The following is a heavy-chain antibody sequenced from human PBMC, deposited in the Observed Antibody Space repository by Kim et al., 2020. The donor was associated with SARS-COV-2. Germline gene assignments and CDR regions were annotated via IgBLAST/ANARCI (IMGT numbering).Heavy chain of an antibody. V-gene: IGHV1-3*01. CDR3: ARDFPSPYSYWSRVYSYYYMDV. D-gene: IGHD5-18*01. CDR2: INAGNGNT. Sequence: ASVKVSCKASGYTFTSYARHWVRQAPGQRLEWMGWINAGNGNTKYSQKFQGRVTITRDTSESTAYMGLSSLRSEDTAVYYCARDFPSPYSYWSRVYSYYYMDVWGKGTTVTVSS. CDR1: GYTFTSYA. J-gene: IGHJ6*03.